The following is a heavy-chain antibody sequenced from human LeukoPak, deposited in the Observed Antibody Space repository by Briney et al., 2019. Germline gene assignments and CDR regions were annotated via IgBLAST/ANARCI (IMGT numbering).Heavy chain of an antibody. J-gene: IGHJ4*02. V-gene: IGHV4-59*08. CDR3: ARRSYSSGWYYFDY. D-gene: IGHD6-19*01. CDR1: GVSISSYY. CDR2: IYYSGST. Sequence: SETLSLTCTVSGVSISSYYWSWIRQPPGKGLEWIGYIYYSGSTNYNPSLKSRVTISVDTSKNQFSLKLSSVTAADTAVYYCARRSYSSGWYYFDYWGQGTLVTVSS.